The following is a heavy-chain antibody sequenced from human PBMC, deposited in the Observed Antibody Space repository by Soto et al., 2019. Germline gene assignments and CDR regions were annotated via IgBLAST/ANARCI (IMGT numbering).Heavy chain of an antibody. CDR1: GFTFSSYA. J-gene: IGHJ5*02. V-gene: IGHV3-23*01. D-gene: IGHD4-4*01. Sequence: GGSLRLSCAASGFTFSSYAMSWVRQAPGKGLEWVSAISGSGGSTYYADSVKGRFTISRDNSKNTLYLQMNSLRAEDTAVYYCAKDFVVVPSEYSNHEYFNWFDPWGQGTLVTVSS. CDR3: AKDFVVVPSEYSNHEYFNWFDP. CDR2: ISGSGGST.